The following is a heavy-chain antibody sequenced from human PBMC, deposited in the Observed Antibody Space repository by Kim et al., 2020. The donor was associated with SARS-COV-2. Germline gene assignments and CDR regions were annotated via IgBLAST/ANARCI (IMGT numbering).Heavy chain of an antibody. CDR3: ARSPSNSFWN. D-gene: IGHD2-2*01. V-gene: IGHV3-66*01. Sequence: GGSLRLSCAASGFTVSSDYMSWVRQAPGKGLEWVSVIYTGGSTFDADSVKGRFTISRDISKNRLYLQMNSLKAEDTAVYYCARSPSNSFWNWGQGTLVTVSS. CDR1: GFTVSSDY. CDR2: IYTGGST. J-gene: IGHJ4*02.